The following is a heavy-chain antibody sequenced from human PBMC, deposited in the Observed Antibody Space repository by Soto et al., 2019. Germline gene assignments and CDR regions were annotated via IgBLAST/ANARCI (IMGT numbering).Heavy chain of an antibody. D-gene: IGHD5-18*01. V-gene: IGHV3-30-3*01. CDR1: GFSFTTYA. CDR3: ARAIETAMDPCDY. Sequence: SGGSLRLSCAASGFSFTTYAMHWVRQAPGKGLEWVAVISDDGSIKYYADSVKGRFTISRDNSKNTFYLQMNSLRGYDTALYYCARAIETAMDPCDYWGQGALVTVSS. CDR2: ISDDGSIK. J-gene: IGHJ4*02.